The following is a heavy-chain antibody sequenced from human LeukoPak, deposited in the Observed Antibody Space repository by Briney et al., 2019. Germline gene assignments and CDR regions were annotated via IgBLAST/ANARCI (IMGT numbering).Heavy chain of an antibody. CDR3: AKEVNNGFDY. CDR1: GFTFSSYA. Sequence: PGGSLRLSCAASGFTFSSYAMNWVRQAPGKGLEWVSVITDNGGGTYYADSVKGRFTISRDNSKSTLYLQMSRLRVEDTAVYYCAKEVNNGFDYWGQGTLVTVSS. CDR2: ITDNGGGT. J-gene: IGHJ4*02. V-gene: IGHV3-23*01. D-gene: IGHD1-14*01.